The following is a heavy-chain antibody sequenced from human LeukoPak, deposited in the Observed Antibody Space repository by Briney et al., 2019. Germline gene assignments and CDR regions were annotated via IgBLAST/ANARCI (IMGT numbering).Heavy chain of an antibody. CDR2: IRYDGSNK. CDR3: AKDYDSSGYYMAFDI. CDR1: GFTFSTYG. V-gene: IGHV3-30*02. J-gene: IGHJ3*02. Sequence: PGGSLRLSCAASGFTFSTYGMHWVRQAPGKGLEWVAFIRYDGSNKYYADSVKGRFTISRDNSKNTLYLQMNSLRAEDTAVYYCAKDYDSSGYYMAFDIWGQGTMVTVSS. D-gene: IGHD3-22*01.